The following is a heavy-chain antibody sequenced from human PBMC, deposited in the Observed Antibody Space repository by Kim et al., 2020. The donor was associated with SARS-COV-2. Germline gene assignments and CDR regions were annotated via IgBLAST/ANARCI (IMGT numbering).Heavy chain of an antibody. J-gene: IGHJ4*01. CDR2: IIGSSTTI. D-gene: IGHD6-13*01. CDR3: ARGPNCSSCDY. Sequence: GGSLRLSCTASGFTFSSYEMNWVRQAPGKGLEWVSYIIGSSTTIYYADSVKGRFTISRDNDKNSLYLQMNSLRAEDAAVYYCARGPNCSSCDYWGHGT. CDR1: GFTFSSYE. V-gene: IGHV3-48*03.